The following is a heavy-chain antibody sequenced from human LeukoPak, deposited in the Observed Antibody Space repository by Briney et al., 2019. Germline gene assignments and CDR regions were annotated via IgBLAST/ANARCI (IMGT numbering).Heavy chain of an antibody. CDR3: ANSKFPQPDYYYYYMDV. Sequence: ASVKVSCKASGGTFSSYTISWVRQAPGQGLEWMGRIIPILGIANYAQKFQGRVTITADKSTSTAYMELSSLRSEDTAVYYCANSKFPQPDYYYYYMDVWGKGTTVTVSS. CDR2: IIPILGIA. V-gene: IGHV1-69*02. CDR1: GGTFSSYT. J-gene: IGHJ6*03.